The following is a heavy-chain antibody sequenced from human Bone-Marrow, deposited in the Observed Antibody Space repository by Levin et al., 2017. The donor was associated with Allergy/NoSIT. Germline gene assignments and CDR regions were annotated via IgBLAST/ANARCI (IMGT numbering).Heavy chain of an antibody. Sequence: GESLKISCTASGFAFGRHTMHWVRQAPGKGLEWVASISSSGTYIFYADSLKGRFTISRDNAKNSLYLQVHSLRGDETAVYYCARDSLGHSSSWYFFDLWGQGTLVTVSS. CDR2: ISSSGTYI. D-gene: IGHD6-13*01. V-gene: IGHV3-21*06. CDR3: ARDSLGHSSSWYFFDL. CDR1: GFAFGRHT. J-gene: IGHJ4*02.